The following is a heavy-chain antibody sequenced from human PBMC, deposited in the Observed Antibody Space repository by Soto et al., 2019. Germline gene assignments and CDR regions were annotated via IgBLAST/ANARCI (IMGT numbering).Heavy chain of an antibody. J-gene: IGHJ5*02. CDR1: GWPVIRYG. Sequence: LRLSGAASGWPVIRYGMQWVRPEPGKGLEWVAVISYDGSNKYYADSVKGRFTISRDNSKNTLYLQMNSLRAEDTAVYYCAKDSGPKLVHGWFDPWGQGTLVTVS. CDR2: ISYDGSNK. D-gene: IGHD6-13*01. V-gene: IGHV3-30*18. CDR3: AKDSGPKLVHGWFDP.